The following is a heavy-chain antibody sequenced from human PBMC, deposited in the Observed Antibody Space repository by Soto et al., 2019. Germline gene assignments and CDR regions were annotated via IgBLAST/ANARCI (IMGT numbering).Heavy chain of an antibody. Sequence: GGSLRLSCAASGFTFNTYAFHWVRQAPGKGLEWVAVISSDGKHKFYADSVSGRFTVSRDNSKHTLYLHMNALITEDTAIYYCARELSFVVGTLTTKDYYFQYWGRGTLVTVSS. V-gene: IGHV3-30*04. D-gene: IGHD3-3*01. CDR2: ISSDGKHK. J-gene: IGHJ4*02. CDR3: ARELSFVVGTLTTKDYYFQY. CDR1: GFTFNTYA.